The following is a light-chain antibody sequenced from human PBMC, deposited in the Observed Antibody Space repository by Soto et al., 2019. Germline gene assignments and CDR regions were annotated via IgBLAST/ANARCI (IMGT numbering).Light chain of an antibody. CDR2: GAS. CDR3: QQYDSTPST. J-gene: IGKJ1*01. V-gene: IGKV3-20*01. Sequence: EVVLTQSPGTLSLSPGERATLSCRASQSLSNSFLAWYQQKPGQAPRLLIYGASTRATGIPDRFRGSGSGTDFTLTIGRLEPEDFAVYYCQQYDSTPSTFGQGTKV. CDR1: QSLSNSF.